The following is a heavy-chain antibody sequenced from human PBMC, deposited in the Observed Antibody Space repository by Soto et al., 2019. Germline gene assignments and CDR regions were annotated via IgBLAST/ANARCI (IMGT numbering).Heavy chain of an antibody. V-gene: IGHV1-18*01. CDR1: GYSFTTYG. CDR2: ISAYNGNT. CDR3: AREGPAPYYYYGMDV. J-gene: IGHJ6*02. Sequence: QVQLVQSGGEVKKPGASVKVSCKTSGYSFTTYGISLVRQAPGQGLEWMGWISAYNGNTHYAQKLQGRVTMTTDTSPSTAYMELRSLRSDDTAVYYCAREGPAPYYYYGMDVWGQGSTVTVSS.